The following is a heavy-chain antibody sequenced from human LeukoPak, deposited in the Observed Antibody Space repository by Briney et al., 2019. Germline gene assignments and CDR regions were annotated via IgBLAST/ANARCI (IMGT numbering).Heavy chain of an antibody. CDR1: GYTFTSYG. V-gene: IGHV1-18*01. Sequence: GASVKVSCKASGYTFTSYGISWVRQAPGQGLEWMGWIRAYNGNTNYAQKLQGRVTMTTDTSTSTAYMELRSLRSDDTAVYYCARDHRDGYNSLVDYWGQGTLVTVSS. CDR2: IRAYNGNT. CDR3: ARDHRDGYNSLVDY. D-gene: IGHD5-24*01. J-gene: IGHJ4*02.